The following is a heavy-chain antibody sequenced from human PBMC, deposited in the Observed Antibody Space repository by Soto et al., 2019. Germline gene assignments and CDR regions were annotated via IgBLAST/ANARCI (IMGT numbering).Heavy chain of an antibody. CDR1: GDSISSSPFY. CDR3: ARHVSYCTRGSCYPHFDY. J-gene: IGHJ4*02. CDR2: NNYNERT. V-gene: IGHV4-39*01. D-gene: IGHD2-15*01. Sequence: QLQLQESGPGLAKPSETLSLTCTVSGDSISSSPFYWGWIRQPPGKGLECIGNNNYNERTFYSPSLKSRSTISVDKSKNQSSLTLTSVTAADTALSYCARHVSYCTRGSCYPHFDYWGQGALVTGSS.